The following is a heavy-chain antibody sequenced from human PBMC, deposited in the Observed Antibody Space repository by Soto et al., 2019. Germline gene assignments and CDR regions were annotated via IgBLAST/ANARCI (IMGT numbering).Heavy chain of an antibody. CDR3: ASPQLQYDSSSYYYSRPNAFDI. V-gene: IGHV1-69*06. CDR2: IIPIFGTA. CDR1: GGTFSSYA. D-gene: IGHD3-22*01. J-gene: IGHJ3*02. Sequence: QVQLVQSGAEVKKPGSSVKVSCKASGGTFSSYAISWVRQAPGQGLEWMGGIIPIFGTANYAQKFQGRVTITADKSTSTAYMELSSLRSEDTALYYCASPQLQYDSSSYYYSRPNAFDIWGQGTMVTVSS.